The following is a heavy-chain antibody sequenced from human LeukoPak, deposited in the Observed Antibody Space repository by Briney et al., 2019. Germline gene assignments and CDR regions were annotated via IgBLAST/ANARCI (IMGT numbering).Heavy chain of an antibody. V-gene: IGHV4-34*01. CDR3: ARSRTVYYDSSGYPY. CDR2: CNHSGST. CDR1: GGSFGSHY. J-gene: IGHJ4*02. D-gene: IGHD3-22*01. Sequence: SETLSLTCGVYGGSFGSHYWIWVRQPPGKGLEWIGECNHSGSTNYNPSLKSRVTISVDTSKNQFSLKLSSVTAADTAVYYCARSRTVYYDSSGYPYWGQGTLVTVSS.